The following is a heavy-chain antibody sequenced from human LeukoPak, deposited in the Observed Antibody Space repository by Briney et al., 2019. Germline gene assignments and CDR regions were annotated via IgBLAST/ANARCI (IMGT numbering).Heavy chain of an antibody. Sequence: ASVKVSCKASGYTFTSYGISWVRQAPGQGLEWMGWISAYNGNTNYAQKLQGRVTMTTDTSTSTAYMELRSLRSDDTAVYYCARSAGLRYFPPQDYWGQGTLVTVSS. D-gene: IGHD3-9*01. CDR2: ISAYNGNT. J-gene: IGHJ4*02. CDR3: ARSAGLRYFPPQDY. V-gene: IGHV1-18*01. CDR1: GYTFTSYG.